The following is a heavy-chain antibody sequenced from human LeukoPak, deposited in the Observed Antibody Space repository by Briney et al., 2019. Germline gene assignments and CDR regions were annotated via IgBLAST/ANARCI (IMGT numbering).Heavy chain of an antibody. CDR3: ARGGGELSSPPPPSYYFDY. J-gene: IGHJ4*02. CDR2: IYHSGST. V-gene: IGHV4-30-2*01. Sequence: PSETLSLTCTVSGGSISSGGYYWSWIRQPPGKGLEWIGYIYHSGSTYYNPSLKSRVTISVDRSKNQFSLKLSSVTAADTAVYYFARGGGELSSPPPPSYYFDYWGQGTLVTVSS. CDR1: GGSISSGGYY. D-gene: IGHD3-16*02.